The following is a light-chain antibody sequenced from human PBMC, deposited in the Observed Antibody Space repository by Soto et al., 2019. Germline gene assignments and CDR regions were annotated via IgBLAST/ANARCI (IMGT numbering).Light chain of an antibody. CDR2: AAS. Sequence: AIRMTQSPSSFSASTGDRVTITCRASQGISSYLAWYQQKPGKAPKLLIYAASTLQSGVPSRFSGSGSGTDFTLTISCLQSEDFVTYYCQQYYSYPFTFGPGTKVDI. CDR3: QQYYSYPFT. V-gene: IGKV1-8*01. J-gene: IGKJ3*01. CDR1: QGISSY.